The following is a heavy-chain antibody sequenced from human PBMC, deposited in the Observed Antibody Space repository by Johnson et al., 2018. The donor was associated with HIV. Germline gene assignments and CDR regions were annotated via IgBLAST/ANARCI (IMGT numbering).Heavy chain of an antibody. CDR1: GFTFSSYA. Sequence: QVQLVESGGGVVQPGGSLRLSCAASGFTFSSYAIHWVRQAPGKGLEWVAVISYDGSNTYYADSVKGRFTISRDNSKNTLYLQMNSLRAEDTAVYYCANILSSLEWFPDDAFDIWGQGTMVTVSS. D-gene: IGHD3-3*01. J-gene: IGHJ3*02. CDR2: ISYDGSNT. CDR3: ANILSSLEWFPDDAFDI. V-gene: IGHV3-30-3*02.